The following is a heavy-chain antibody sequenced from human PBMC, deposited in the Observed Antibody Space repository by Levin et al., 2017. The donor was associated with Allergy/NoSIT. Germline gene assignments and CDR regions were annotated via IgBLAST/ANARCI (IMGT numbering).Heavy chain of an antibody. J-gene: IGHJ6*02. D-gene: IGHD6-6*01. CDR3: AKDQAAGGSSPDYYYGMDG. CDR1: GFTFDDYA. CDR2: ISWNSGSI. Sequence: PGGSLRLSCAASGFTFDDYAMHWVRQAPGKGLEWVSGISWNSGSIGYADSVKGRFTISRDNAKNSLYLQMNSLRAEDTALYYCAKDQAAGGSSPDYYYGMDGWGQGTTVTVSS. V-gene: IGHV3-9*01.